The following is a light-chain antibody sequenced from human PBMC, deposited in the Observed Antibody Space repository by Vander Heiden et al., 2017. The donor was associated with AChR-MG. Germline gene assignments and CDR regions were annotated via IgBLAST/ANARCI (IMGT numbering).Light chain of an antibody. Sequence: ENQPTQSPSSLSASVGDKVTITCRASQSISSYLNWYQLKPVIAPKLLIYAASRFQSGVPSRFSGSGSGTDFTLTISMLQAEDAATYYCQQRKSTPWTFGQGTKVEIK. V-gene: IGKV1-39*01. CDR1: QSISSY. J-gene: IGKJ1*01. CDR3: QQRKSTPWT. CDR2: AAS.